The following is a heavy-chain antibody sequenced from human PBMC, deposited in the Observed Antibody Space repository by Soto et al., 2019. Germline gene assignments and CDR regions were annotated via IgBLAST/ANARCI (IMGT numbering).Heavy chain of an antibody. V-gene: IGHV6-1*01. Sequence: SQTLSLTCAISGYSVSSNSAAWNWIRQSPSRGLEWLGRTYYKSKWNNDYALSVKSRITINPDTSKNQFSLHLYSVTPEDTAVYYCTGITWFRGMDVWAKGPRSPSP. CDR2: TYYKSKWNN. J-gene: IGHJ6*02. CDR1: GYSVSSNSAA. CDR3: TGITWFRGMDV. D-gene: IGHD3-10*01.